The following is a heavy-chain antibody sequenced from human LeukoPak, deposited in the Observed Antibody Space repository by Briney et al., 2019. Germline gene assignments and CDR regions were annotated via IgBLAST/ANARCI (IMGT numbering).Heavy chain of an antibody. CDR2: IKQDGSEK. Sequence: GGSRRLSCGPPGFTFSSSWRGWARQLQGRGRGGVANIKQDGSEKYYVDSVMGRFTISRDNAKNSLYLQMNSLRAEDTAVYYCARVDSSSWYGADYWGQGTLVTVSS. J-gene: IGHJ4*02. D-gene: IGHD6-13*01. CDR3: ARVDSSSWYGADY. CDR1: GFTFSSSW. V-gene: IGHV3-7*01.